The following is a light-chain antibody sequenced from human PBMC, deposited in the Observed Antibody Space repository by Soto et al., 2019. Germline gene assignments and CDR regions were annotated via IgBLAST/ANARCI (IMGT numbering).Light chain of an antibody. Sequence: QSVLAQPASVSGSPGQSITISCTGTRSDVGDYNYVSWYQQHPGKAPKLMIYEVTNRPSGVSNRFSGSKSGNTASLTISGLQAEDEADYHCSSYKSSSILIFGGGTQLTVL. V-gene: IGLV2-14*01. J-gene: IGLJ2*01. CDR2: EVT. CDR1: RSDVGDYNY. CDR3: SSYKSSSILI.